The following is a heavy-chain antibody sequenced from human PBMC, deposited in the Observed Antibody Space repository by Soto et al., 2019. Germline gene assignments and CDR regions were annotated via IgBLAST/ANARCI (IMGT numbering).Heavy chain of an antibody. V-gene: IGHV4-30-2*01. D-gene: IGHD1-26*01. CDR3: AKEVGSWSPDWYFNV. CDR2: IFHSGST. Sequence: QLQLQESGSGLVKPSQTLSLTCAVSGGSISSGGYSWSRLRQPPGKGLEWIGYIFHSGSTYYNPSLKSRVTISVDWSKNHFSLELSSVTAADTAVYYCAKEVGSWSPDWYFNVWGRVILVTVSS. CDR1: GGSISSGGYS. J-gene: IGHJ2*01.